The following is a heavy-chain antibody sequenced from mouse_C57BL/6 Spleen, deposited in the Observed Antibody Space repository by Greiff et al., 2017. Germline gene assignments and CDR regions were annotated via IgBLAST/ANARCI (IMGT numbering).Heavy chain of an antibody. CDR3: THYYGSSYGFAY. J-gene: IGHJ3*01. V-gene: IGHV14-4*01. Sequence: EVQLQESGAELVRPGASVKLSCTASGFNIKDDYMHWVKQRPGQGLEWIGWIDPENGDTEYASKFQGKATITADTSSNTAYLQLSSLTSEDTAVYYCTHYYGSSYGFAYWGQGTLVTVSA. CDR2: IDPENGDT. CDR1: GFNIKDDY. D-gene: IGHD1-1*01.